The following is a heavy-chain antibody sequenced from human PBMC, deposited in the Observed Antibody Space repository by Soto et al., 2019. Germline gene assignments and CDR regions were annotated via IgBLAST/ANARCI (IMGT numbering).Heavy chain of an antibody. Sequence: GQPQRISCNGSGYSVSSEKIAWALQIHGKGLEWMGIIFPGDSDTRYSPSFQGQVTISADKSTNTAYLQWSSLKASDTAMYYCARHATYYDILSGYYFDYWGQGTLVTVSS. D-gene: IGHD3-9*01. V-gene: IGHV5-51*01. CDR1: GYSVSSEK. CDR3: ARHATYYDILSGYYFDY. CDR2: IFPGDSDT. J-gene: IGHJ4*02.